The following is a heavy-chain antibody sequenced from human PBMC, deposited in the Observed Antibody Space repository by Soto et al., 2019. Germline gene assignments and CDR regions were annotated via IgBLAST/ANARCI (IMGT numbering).Heavy chain of an antibody. Sequence: EVQLLESGGGLVQPGGSLRISCAASGFTFVKYGMSWVRQAPGKGLEWVSGVSATGETTYYADSVKGRFTISRDNSNRILSLQMNSRRAEDTAVYYCVKDRTLNTVPDRGAFDIWGQGTMVTVSS. CDR2: VSATGETT. D-gene: IGHD4-17*01. J-gene: IGHJ3*02. CDR1: GFTFVKYG. CDR3: VKDRTLNTVPDRGAFDI. V-gene: IGHV3-23*01.